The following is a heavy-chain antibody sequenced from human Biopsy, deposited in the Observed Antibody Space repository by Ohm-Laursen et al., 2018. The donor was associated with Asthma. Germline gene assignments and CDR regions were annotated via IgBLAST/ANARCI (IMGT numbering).Heavy chain of an antibody. CDR3: ARRITIFGVVQKDHGMDA. CDR2: ISYGGKT. J-gene: IGHJ6*02. V-gene: IGHV4-39*01. CDR1: GGSMTPTSHY. Sequence: SETLSLTCAVSGGSMTPTSHYWDWIRQAPGKGLEWIGYISYGGKTSYNPSLKNRVTISGDTSKNQFSLRLTSVTAADTAVYFCARRITIFGVVQKDHGMDAWGQGTTVSVSS. D-gene: IGHD3-3*01.